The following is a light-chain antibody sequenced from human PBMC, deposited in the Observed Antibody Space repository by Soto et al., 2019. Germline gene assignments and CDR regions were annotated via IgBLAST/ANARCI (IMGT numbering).Light chain of an antibody. J-gene: IGLJ3*02. Sequence: QSALTQPASVSGSPGQSITISCTGTSSDVGFYNYVSWYQQHPGKAPKLMIYEVSDRPSGVSNRFSGSKSGNTASLTISGLQAEDEADYYCSSYTTSSTLVFGVGTKLTVL. CDR1: SSDVGFYNY. CDR3: SSYTTSSTLV. V-gene: IGLV2-14*01. CDR2: EVS.